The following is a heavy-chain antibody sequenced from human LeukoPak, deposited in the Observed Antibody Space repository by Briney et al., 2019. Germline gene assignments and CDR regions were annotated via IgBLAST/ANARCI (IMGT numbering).Heavy chain of an antibody. Sequence: GASVKVSCKASGGTFSSYAISWVRQAPGQGLEWMGRIIPILGIANYAQKFQGRVTITADKSTSTAYMELSSLRSEDTAVYYCARHTVGYYFDYWGQGTLVTASS. CDR2: IIPILGIA. V-gene: IGHV1-69*04. CDR3: ARHTVGYYFDY. J-gene: IGHJ4*02. CDR1: GGTFSSYA. D-gene: IGHD4-17*01.